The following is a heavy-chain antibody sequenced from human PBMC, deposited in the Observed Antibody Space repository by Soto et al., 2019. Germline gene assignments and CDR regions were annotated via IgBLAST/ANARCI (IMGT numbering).Heavy chain of an antibody. J-gene: IGHJ5*02. CDR3: ARGNLVYSGYALGFDP. CDR2: MNPNSGNT. CDR1: GYTFTSYD. V-gene: IGHV1-8*01. Sequence: ASVRVSCKASGYTFTSYDINWVRQATGQGLEWMGWMNPNSGNTGYAQKFQGRVTMTRNTSISTAYMELSSLRSEDTAVYYCARGNLVYSGYALGFDPWGQGTLVTVSS. D-gene: IGHD5-12*01.